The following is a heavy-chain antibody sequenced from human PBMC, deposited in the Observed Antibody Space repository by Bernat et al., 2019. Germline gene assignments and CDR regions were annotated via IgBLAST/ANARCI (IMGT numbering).Heavy chain of an antibody. CDR1: GGSISSSTYY. Sequence: QLQLQESGPGLVKPSETLSLTCTVSGGSISSSTYYWGWIRQPPGKRLECIGSIYYSGGTYYNPSLKSRLTISVDTSKNQCCLKLNSVTAAETAGDYCARQWELLRFDLWGRGTLVTVSS. CDR3: ARQWELLRFDL. D-gene: IGHD1-26*01. CDR2: IYYSGGT. V-gene: IGHV4-39*01. J-gene: IGHJ2*01.